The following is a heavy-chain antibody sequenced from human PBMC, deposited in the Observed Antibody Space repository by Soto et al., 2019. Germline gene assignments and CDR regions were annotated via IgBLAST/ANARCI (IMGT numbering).Heavy chain of an antibody. J-gene: IGHJ4*02. Sequence: QVQLVQSGAEVKKPGASVKVSCKASGYTFTSYGISWVRQAPGQGLEWMGWISAYNGNTNYAQKLQGRVTMTTDTSTSTAYMELRSLKSDDPAVYYWARALFSYESPLRGYGGQGPLVTVSS. D-gene: IGHD5-18*01. CDR1: GYTFTSYG. CDR3: ARALFSYESPLRGY. CDR2: ISAYNGNT. V-gene: IGHV1-18*01.